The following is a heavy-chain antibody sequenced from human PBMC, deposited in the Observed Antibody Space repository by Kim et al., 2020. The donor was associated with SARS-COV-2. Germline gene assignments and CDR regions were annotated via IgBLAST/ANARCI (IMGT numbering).Heavy chain of an antibody. D-gene: IGHD2-15*01. CDR1: GFTFSSYG. Sequence: GGSLRLSCAASGFTFSSYGMHWVRQAPGKGLEWVAVIWYDGSNKYYADSVKGRFTISRDNSKNTLYLQMNSLRAEDTAVYYCARDCGWQPPLDYGMDVWGQGTTVTVSS. J-gene: IGHJ6*02. V-gene: IGHV3-33*01. CDR3: ARDCGWQPPLDYGMDV. CDR2: IWYDGSNK.